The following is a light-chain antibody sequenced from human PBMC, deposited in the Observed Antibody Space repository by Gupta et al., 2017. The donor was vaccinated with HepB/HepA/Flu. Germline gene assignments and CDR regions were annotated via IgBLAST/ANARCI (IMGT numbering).Light chain of an antibody. CDR1: SLRTSY. CDR2: GRD. CDR3: SSRPNSSHQGI. Sequence: SSELTQDPAMSVALGQTVRITCRGDSLRTSYATWYQQKPGKAPLLVVYGRDNRPSGITKRFSDSNSGNTASLTISGTQAEDEADYYCSSRPNSSHQGIFGGGTKLTVL. J-gene: IGLJ2*01. V-gene: IGLV3-19*01.